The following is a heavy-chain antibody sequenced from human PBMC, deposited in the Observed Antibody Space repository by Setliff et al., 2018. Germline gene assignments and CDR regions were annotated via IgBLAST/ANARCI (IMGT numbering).Heavy chain of an antibody. J-gene: IGHJ4*02. V-gene: IGHV4-39*07. D-gene: IGHD2-21*02. Sequence: SETLSLTCTVSGGSISSSSYYWGWIRQPPGKGLEWIGSIYYSGSTNYNPSLKSRVTISVDTSKNQFSLKLSPVTAADTAVYYCARDRGGDWIYYFDHWAREPWSPSPQ. CDR1: GGSISSSSYY. CDR3: ARDRGGDWIYYFDH. CDR2: IYYSGST.